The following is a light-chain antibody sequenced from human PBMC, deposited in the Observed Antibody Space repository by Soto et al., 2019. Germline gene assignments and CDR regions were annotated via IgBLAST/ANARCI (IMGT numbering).Light chain of an antibody. CDR2: GNT. J-gene: IGLJ1*01. CDR3: LSYDKSLSGYV. V-gene: IGLV1-40*01. CDR1: SSNIGAGYD. Sequence: KRLTLSCTGSSSNIGAGYDVHWYQQLPGAAPKVVIYGNTNRPSGVPDRFSGSKSGPSASLVITGLQAEDEADYYCLSYDKSLSGYVFGAGTKVTVL.